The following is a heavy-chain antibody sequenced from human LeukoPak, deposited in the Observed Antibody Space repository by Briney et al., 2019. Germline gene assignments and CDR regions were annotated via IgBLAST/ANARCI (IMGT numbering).Heavy chain of an antibody. V-gene: IGHV4-38-2*01. CDR1: DYSISVACS. Sequence: SETLSLTCAVSDYSISVACSWAWIRQPPGKGLEWIGSIYYSGSTYYNPSLKSRVTLSVVTSKNQFSLKLSFVTAADTAVYCFARGSARDYWGQGGLVTVSS. CDR2: IYYSGST. J-gene: IGHJ4*02. CDR3: ARGSARDY. D-gene: IGHD1-26*01.